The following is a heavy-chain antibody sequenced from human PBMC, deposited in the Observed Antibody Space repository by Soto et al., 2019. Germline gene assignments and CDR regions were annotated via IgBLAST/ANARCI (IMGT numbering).Heavy chain of an antibody. CDR2: ISSTTNYI. D-gene: IGHD2-21*02. CDR1: GFTFTRYS. J-gene: IGHJ4*02. Sequence: GGSLRLSCAASGFTFTRYSMNWVRQAPGKGLEWVSSISSTTNYIYYGDSMKGRFTISKDFSKNTVSLQMTGLRVDDTAVYYCARTRTAFYRYYFDSWGQGALVTVSS. CDR3: ARTRTAFYRYYFDS. V-gene: IGHV3-21*04.